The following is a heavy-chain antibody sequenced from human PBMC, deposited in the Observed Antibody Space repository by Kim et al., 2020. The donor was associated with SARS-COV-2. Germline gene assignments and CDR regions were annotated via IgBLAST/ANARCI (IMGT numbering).Heavy chain of an antibody. Sequence: GGSLRLSCAASGFTFSNYGMHWVRQAPGKGLEWVALISYDGSNKYYADSVKGRFTISRDNSKNTVYLQMSSLRAEDTAVYFCAKVPLSSSWYGGFDYWG. CDR3: AKVPLSSSWYGGFDY. J-gene: IGHJ4*01. D-gene: IGHD6-13*01. V-gene: IGHV3-30*18. CDR1: GFTFSNYG. CDR2: ISYDGSNK.